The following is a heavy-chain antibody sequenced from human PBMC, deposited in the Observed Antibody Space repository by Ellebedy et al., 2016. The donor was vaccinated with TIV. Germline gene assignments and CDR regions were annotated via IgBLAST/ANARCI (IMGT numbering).Heavy chain of an antibody. CDR3: ARDLQGRYRIFDY. CDR2: IYSGGST. J-gene: IGHJ4*02. CDR1: GFTVSSNY. V-gene: IGHV3-53*01. D-gene: IGHD1-26*01. Sequence: GGSLRLSXAASGFTVSSNYMSWVRQAPGKGLEWVSVIYSGGSTYYADSVKGRFTISRDNAKNSLYLQMNGLRDEDTAVYFCARDLQGRYRIFDYWGQGTLVAVSS.